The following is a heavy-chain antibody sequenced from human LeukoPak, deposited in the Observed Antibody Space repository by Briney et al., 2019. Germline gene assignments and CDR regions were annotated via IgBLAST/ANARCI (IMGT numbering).Heavy chain of an antibody. J-gene: IGHJ4*02. Sequence: PGGSLRLSCAASGFIFSNYDMHWVRQAPGKGLEWVVVMSYDGSNKYYADSLKGRFTISRDNSKNTVFLQMNSLRGEDAAVYYCAKGHSNGYYYFDSWGQGTLVTVSS. V-gene: IGHV3-30*18. CDR1: GFIFSNYD. CDR2: MSYDGSNK. CDR3: AKGHSNGYYYFDS. D-gene: IGHD5-24*01.